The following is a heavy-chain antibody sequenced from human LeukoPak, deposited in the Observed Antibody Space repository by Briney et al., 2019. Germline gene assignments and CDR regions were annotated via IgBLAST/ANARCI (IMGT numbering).Heavy chain of an antibody. J-gene: IGHJ4*02. V-gene: IGHV3-30*02. D-gene: IGHD2-2*01. CDR3: AKAGTYCSSTSCSFDY. CDR2: IRYDGSKK. Sequence: PGGPLRLSCAASGFTFSSYGMHWVRQAPGKGLEWVAFIRYDGSKKYYADSVKGRFTISRDNSKNTLYLQMNSLRAEDTAVYYCAKAGTYCSSTSCSFDYWGQGTLVTVSS. CDR1: GFTFSSYG.